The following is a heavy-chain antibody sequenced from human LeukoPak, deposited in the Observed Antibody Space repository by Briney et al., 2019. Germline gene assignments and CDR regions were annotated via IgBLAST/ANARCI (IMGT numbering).Heavy chain of an antibody. CDR1: GGSISSGDYY. Sequence: KASETLSLTCTVSGGSISSGDYYWSWIRQPPGKGLEWIGYIHYSGSTYYNPPLKSRVTISVDTSKNQFSLKLSSVTAADTAVYYCARDIVVVPAATDPYYYYGMDVWGQGTTVTVSS. CDR2: IHYSGST. CDR3: ARDIVVVPAATDPYYYYGMDV. D-gene: IGHD2-2*01. V-gene: IGHV4-30-4*01. J-gene: IGHJ6*02.